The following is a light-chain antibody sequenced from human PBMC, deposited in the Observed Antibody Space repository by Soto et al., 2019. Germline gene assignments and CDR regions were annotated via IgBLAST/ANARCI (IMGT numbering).Light chain of an antibody. CDR1: QSISSNF. V-gene: IGKV3-20*01. J-gene: IGKJ1*01. CDR3: QQYSSSWT. Sequence: EIVLTQSPGTLSLSPRQRATLSCRASQSISSNFLAWYQQKPGQAPRLLIYATSSRATGIPGRFSGSGSGTDFTLTISRLEPEDFAVYYCQQYSSSWTFGQGTKVDIK. CDR2: ATS.